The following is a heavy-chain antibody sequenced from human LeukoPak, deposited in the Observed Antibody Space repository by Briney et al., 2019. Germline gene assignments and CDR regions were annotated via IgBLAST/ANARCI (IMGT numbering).Heavy chain of an antibody. Sequence: ASVKVSCKASGYTFTSYGISWVRQAPGQGLEWMGWISAYNGNTNYAQKFQGRVTITTDESTSTAYMELSSLRSEDTAVYYCARTPRAVLIDAFDIWGQGTMVTVSS. CDR1: GYTFTSYG. V-gene: IGHV1-18*01. CDR2: ISAYNGNT. J-gene: IGHJ3*02. CDR3: ARTPRAVLIDAFDI. D-gene: IGHD3-10*01.